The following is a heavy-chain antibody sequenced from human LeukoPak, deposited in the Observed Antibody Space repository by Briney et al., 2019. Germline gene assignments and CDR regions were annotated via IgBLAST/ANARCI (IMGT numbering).Heavy chain of an antibody. Sequence: SETLSLTCAVYGGSFSGYYWSWIRQPPGKGLEWIGEINHSGSTNYNPSLKSRVTISVDTSKNQFSLQLSSVTAADTAVYYCARGPRRFDIWGQGTMVTVSS. CDR3: ARGPRRFDI. CDR2: INHSGST. CDR1: GGSFSGYY. V-gene: IGHV4-34*01. J-gene: IGHJ3*02.